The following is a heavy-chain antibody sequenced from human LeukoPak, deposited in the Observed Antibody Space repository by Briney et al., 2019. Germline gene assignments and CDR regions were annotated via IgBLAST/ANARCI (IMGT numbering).Heavy chain of an antibody. CDR1: GFTLSDYY. CDR3: ARAPYCSGGTCYFALYFDL. J-gene: IGHJ2*01. Sequence: GGSLRLSCAASGFTLSDYYMSWIRQAPGKGLEWVSYISSSSSYSNYADSVKGRFTISRDNAKNSLYLQVNSLRAEDTAVYYCARAPYCSGGTCYFALYFDLWGRGTLVTVSS. D-gene: IGHD2-15*01. V-gene: IGHV3-11*05. CDR2: ISSSSSYS.